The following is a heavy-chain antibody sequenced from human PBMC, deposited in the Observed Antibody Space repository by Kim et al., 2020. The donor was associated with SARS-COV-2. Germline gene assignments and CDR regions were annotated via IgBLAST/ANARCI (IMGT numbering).Heavy chain of an antibody. D-gene: IGHD3-10*01. V-gene: IGHV3-23*01. CDR3: AKIGNTMVRGVINY. J-gene: IGHJ4*02. Sequence: ADSVKGRFTISRDNSKNTLYLQMNSRRAEDTAVYYCAKIGNTMVRGVINYWGQGTLVTVSS.